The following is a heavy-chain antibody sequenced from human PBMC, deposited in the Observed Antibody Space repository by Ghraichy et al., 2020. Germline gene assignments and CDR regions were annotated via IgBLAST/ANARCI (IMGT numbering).Heavy chain of an antibody. CDR2: ISGSSGGT. V-gene: IGHV3-23*01. D-gene: IGHD3-16*02. CDR1: GFSISNYA. CDR3: AKDFSEDYIWGSYRYIDY. J-gene: IGHJ4*02. Sequence: GGSLRLSCAASGFSISNYAMSWVRQAPGKGLEWVSSISGSSGGTYYADSVKGRFSISRDNSKSTLYLQMNSLGAEDTAVYYCAKDFSEDYIWGSYRYIDYWGQGTLVTVSS.